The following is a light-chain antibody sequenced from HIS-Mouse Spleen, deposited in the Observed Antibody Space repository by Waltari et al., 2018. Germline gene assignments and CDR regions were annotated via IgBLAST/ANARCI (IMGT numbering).Light chain of an antibody. Sequence: SYELTQPPSVSVSPGQTARITCSGDALPKKYAYWYQQKSGQAPVLVIYEDSKRPSGIPERFSGSSSGKRATLTISGAQVEDEAAYYCYSTDSSGNHRVFGGGTKLTVL. CDR2: EDS. CDR1: ALPKKY. V-gene: IGLV3-10*01. J-gene: IGLJ2*01. CDR3: YSTDSSGNHRV.